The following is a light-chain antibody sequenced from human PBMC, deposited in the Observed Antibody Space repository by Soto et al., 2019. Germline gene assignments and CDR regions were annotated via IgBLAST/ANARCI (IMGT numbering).Light chain of an antibody. CDR1: SSDVGGYNY. CDR3: SSYTSSSTFVV. CDR2: DVS. J-gene: IGLJ2*01. V-gene: IGLV2-14*01. Sequence: ALTQPASVSGSPGQSITISCTGTSSDVGGYNYVSWYQQHPGKAPKLMIYDVSNRPSGVSNRFSGSKSGNTASLTISGLQAEDEADYYCSSYTSSSTFVVFGGGTKVTVL.